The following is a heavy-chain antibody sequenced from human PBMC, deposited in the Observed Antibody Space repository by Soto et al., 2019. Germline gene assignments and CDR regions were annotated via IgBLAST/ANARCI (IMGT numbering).Heavy chain of an antibody. CDR1: GGSITRSSFY. D-gene: IGHD3-3*01. J-gene: IGHJ4*02. Sequence: SETLSLTCAVSGGSITRSSFYWVLIRQPPGKGLEWIGSFYYSESTYYNPSLKSRVIISVDTSKNQFSLKLSSVTAADTAVYYCATITIFGVVPNYFDYWGQGTLVTVS. CDR3: ATITIFGVVPNYFDY. V-gene: IGHV4-39*01. CDR2: FYYSEST.